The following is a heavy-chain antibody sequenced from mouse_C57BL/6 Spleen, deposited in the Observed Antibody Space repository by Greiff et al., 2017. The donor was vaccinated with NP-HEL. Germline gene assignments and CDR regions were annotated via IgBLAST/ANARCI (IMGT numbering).Heavy chain of an antibody. V-gene: IGHV5-17*01. J-gene: IGHJ3*01. CDR2: ISSGSSTI. CDR1: GFTFSDYG. D-gene: IGHD4-1*02. CDR3: ARATGTAY. Sequence: DVQLVESGGGLVKPGGSLKLSCAASGFTFSDYGMHWVRQAPEKGLEWVAYISSGSSTIYYADTVKGRFTISRDNAKNTLFLQMTSLRSEDTAMYYCARATGTAYWGQGTLVTVSA.